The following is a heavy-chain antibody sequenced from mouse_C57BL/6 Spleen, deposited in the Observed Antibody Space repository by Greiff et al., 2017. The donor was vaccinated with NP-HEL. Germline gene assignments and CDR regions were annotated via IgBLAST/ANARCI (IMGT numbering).Heavy chain of an antibody. Sequence: EVHLVESGGGLVKPGGSLKLSCAASGFTFSSYAMSWVRQTPEKRLEWVATISDGGSYTYYPDNVKGRFTISRDNAKNNLYLQMSHLKSEDTAMYYCARDPSDGYYDYWGQGTTLTVSS. CDR3: ARDPSDGYYDY. CDR2: ISDGGSYT. V-gene: IGHV5-4*01. CDR1: GFTFSSYA. D-gene: IGHD2-3*01. J-gene: IGHJ2*01.